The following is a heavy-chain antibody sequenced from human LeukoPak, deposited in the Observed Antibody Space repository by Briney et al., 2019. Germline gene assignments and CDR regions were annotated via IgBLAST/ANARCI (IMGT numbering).Heavy chain of an antibody. CDR3: ARGQQQLSR. CDR2: ISDSVST. V-gene: IGHV4-59*01. Sequence: KPSETLSLTCTVSGGSISSYYWSWIRQPPGKGLEWIGYISDSVSTNYNPSLKSRVSISVDTSNNQFSLKLSFVTAADTAVYYCARGQQQLSRWGQGTLVTVSS. CDR1: GGSISSYY. D-gene: IGHD6-13*01. J-gene: IGHJ4*02.